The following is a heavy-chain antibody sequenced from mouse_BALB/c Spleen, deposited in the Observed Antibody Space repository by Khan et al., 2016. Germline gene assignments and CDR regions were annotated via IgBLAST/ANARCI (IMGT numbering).Heavy chain of an antibody. J-gene: IGHJ1*01. D-gene: IGHD2-3*01. Sequence: EVQLLETGGGLVQPGGSWGLSCEGSGFTFSGFWMSWVRQTPGKTLEWIGDINSDGSAINYAPSIKDRFTIFRDNDKSTLYLQMSNVRSEDTATYFCMRYDGYYWYFDVWGAGTTVTVSS. CDR3: MRYDGYYWYFDV. CDR1: GFTFSGFW. CDR2: INSDGSAI. V-gene: IGHV11-2*02.